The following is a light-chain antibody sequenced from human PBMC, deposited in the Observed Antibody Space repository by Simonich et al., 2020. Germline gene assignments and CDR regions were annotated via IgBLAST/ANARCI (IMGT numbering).Light chain of an antibody. J-gene: IGLJ7*01. CDR2: CNS. CDR1: SSNIGAGYD. V-gene: IGLV1-40*01. CDR3: QSYDSSLSGAV. Sequence: QSVLTQPPSVSGAPGQRVTISCTGSSSNIGAGYDVHWYPQLPGTAPKLLIYCNSNRPSGVPDRFSGSKSGTSASLAITGLQAEDEADYYCQSYDSSLSGAVFGGGTQLTVL.